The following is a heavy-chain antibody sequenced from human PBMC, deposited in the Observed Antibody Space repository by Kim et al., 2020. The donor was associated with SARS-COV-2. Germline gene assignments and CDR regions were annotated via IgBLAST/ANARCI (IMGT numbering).Heavy chain of an antibody. V-gene: IGHV3-21*01. J-gene: IGHJ4*02. D-gene: IGHD6-19*01. CDR2: ISSSGSYI. Sequence: GGSLRLSCAASGFTFSSYSMNWVRQAPGKGLEWISSISSSGSYIYYADSMKGRFTISRDNARASLYLQMNSLRAEDTAVYYCARVLTSGWSYFDYWGQGTVVTVSS. CDR1: GFTFSSYS. CDR3: ARVLTSGWSYFDY.